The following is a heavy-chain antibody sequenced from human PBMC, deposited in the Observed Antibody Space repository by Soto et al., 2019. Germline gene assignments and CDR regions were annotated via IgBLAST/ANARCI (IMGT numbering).Heavy chain of an antibody. Sequence: PGGSLRLSCAASGFTFSSYAMNWVRQAPGKGLEWVAVISYDGSNKYYADSVKGRITISRDNSRNTLYLQMSSLRAEDTAMYYCARDLGNNYGSFAYWGQGTLVTVSS. D-gene: IGHD5-18*01. CDR2: ISYDGSNK. CDR3: ARDLGNNYGSFAY. J-gene: IGHJ4*02. V-gene: IGHV3-30-3*01. CDR1: GFTFSSYA.